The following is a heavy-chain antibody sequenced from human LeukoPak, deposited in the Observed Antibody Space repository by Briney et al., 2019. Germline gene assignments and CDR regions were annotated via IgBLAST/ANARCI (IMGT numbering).Heavy chain of an antibody. Sequence: ASVKVSCKASGGTFSSYAISWVRQAPGQGLEWTGRIIPIFGIANYAQKFQGRVTITADKSTSTAYMELSSLRSEDTAVYYCARERYSSSWETRYNWFDPWGQGTLVTVSS. CDR1: GGTFSSYA. J-gene: IGHJ5*02. CDR3: ARERYSSSWETRYNWFDP. V-gene: IGHV1-69*04. D-gene: IGHD6-13*01. CDR2: IIPIFGIA.